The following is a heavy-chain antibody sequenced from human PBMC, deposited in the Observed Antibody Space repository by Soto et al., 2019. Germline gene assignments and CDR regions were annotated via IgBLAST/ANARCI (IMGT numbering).Heavy chain of an antibody. CDR2: ISPGSRYP. D-gene: IGHD2-15*01. J-gene: IGHJ4*02. CDR1: GFTFGDSY. CDR3: VRGGGGGLFAL. V-gene: IGHV3-11*06. Sequence: PGGSLRLSCAGSGFTFGDSYMSWIRQAPGKGLEWLSYISPGSRYPAYADSVKGRFTISRDNAKRSLYLQMMSLTAEDTAIYYFVRGGGGGLFALWGQGTMVTVSS.